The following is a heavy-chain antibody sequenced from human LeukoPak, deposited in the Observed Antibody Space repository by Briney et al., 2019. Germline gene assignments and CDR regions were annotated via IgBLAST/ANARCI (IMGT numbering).Heavy chain of an antibody. CDR3: AKRTFNSDPAAKGVGFDI. CDR2: ISSSGSTI. V-gene: IGHV3-48*03. D-gene: IGHD6-13*01. CDR1: GFTFSSYE. J-gene: IGHJ3*02. Sequence: GGSLRLSCAASGFTFSSYEMNWVRQAPGKGLEWVSYISSSGSTIYYADSVKGRFTISRDNSKNTLYLEMNSLRAEDTAVYYCAKRTFNSDPAAKGVGFDIWGQGTMVTISS.